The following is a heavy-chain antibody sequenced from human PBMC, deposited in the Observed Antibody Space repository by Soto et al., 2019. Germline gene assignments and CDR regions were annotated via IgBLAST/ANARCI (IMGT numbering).Heavy chain of an antibody. V-gene: IGHV1-18*01. CDR3: ARDTYESSSRFDY. J-gene: IGHJ4*02. Sequence: QVQLVQSGAEVKKPGASVKVSCKTSGYTFTSFGISWVRQAPGQGLERMGWISAYSGNTNYVQKLQDRVSMTTDTSTSTAYLELKNLRSDDTAVYYCARDTYESSSRFDYWGQGTPVTVSS. D-gene: IGHD3-22*01. CDR1: GYTFTSFG. CDR2: ISAYSGNT.